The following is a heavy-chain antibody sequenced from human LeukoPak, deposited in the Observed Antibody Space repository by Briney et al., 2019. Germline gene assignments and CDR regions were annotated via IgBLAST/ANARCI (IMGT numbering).Heavy chain of an antibody. CDR3: ARVGNWFDP. D-gene: IGHD3-16*01. CDR1: GGSVSSGSYY. V-gene: IGHV4-61*01. CDR2: IYYSGST. J-gene: IGHJ5*02. Sequence: SETLSLTCTVSGGSVSSGSYYWSWIRQPPGKGLEWIGYIYYSGSTNYNPYLKSRVTISVDTSKNQFSLKLSSVTAADTAVYYCARVGNWFDPWGQGTLVTVSS.